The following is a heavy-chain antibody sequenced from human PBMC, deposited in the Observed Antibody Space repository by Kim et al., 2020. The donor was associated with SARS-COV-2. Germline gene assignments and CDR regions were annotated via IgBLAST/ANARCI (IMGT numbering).Heavy chain of an antibody. D-gene: IGHD3-16*01. Sequence: GGSLRLSCAASGFTFSSYGMHWVRQAPGKGLEWVAVISYDGSNKYYADSVKGRFTISRDNSKNTLYLQMNSLRAEDTAVYYCAKVIVGRGSRDGYNPVIDYWGQGTLVTVSS. J-gene: IGHJ4*02. CDR1: GFTFSSYG. CDR3: AKVIVGRGSRDGYNPVIDY. CDR2: ISYDGSNK. V-gene: IGHV3-30*18.